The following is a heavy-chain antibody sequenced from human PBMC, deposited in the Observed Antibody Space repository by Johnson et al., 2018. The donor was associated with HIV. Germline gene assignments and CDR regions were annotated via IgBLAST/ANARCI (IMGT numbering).Heavy chain of an antibody. Sequence: QMQLVESGGGVVQPGRSLRLSCAASGFTFSSYAMHWVRQAPGKGLEWVAVISYDGRNKYYADSVKGRFTISRDNSKNTLYLQMNSLRAEDTAVYYCAREGTLGASDIWGQGTGVTVSS. J-gene: IGHJ3*02. CDR1: GFTFSSYA. CDR2: ISYDGRNK. D-gene: IGHD1-1*01. CDR3: AREGTLGASDI. V-gene: IGHV3-30*04.